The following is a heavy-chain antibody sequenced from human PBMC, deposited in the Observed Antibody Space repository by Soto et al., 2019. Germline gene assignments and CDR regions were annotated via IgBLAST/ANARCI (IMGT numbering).Heavy chain of an antibody. CDR1: GGSIGSGGYW. CDR2: VSYTGNT. J-gene: IGHJ4*02. Sequence: QVQLQESGPGLMQPSQTLSLTCTVSGGSIGSGGYWWSWIRQHPGRGLEWIGFVSYTGNTQYNLSLKSRVNISVDTSTKQFSLKLSSVTAADTAVYYCARGTLVWGQGTLVTVSS. D-gene: IGHD2-2*01. V-gene: IGHV4-31*03. CDR3: ARGTLV.